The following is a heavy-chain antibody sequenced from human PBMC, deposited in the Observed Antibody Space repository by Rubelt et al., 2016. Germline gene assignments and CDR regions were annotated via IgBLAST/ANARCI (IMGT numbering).Heavy chain of an antibody. CDR3: AGLGGGKYYFDY. Sequence: QKFQGRVTITADKSTSTAYMELSSLRSEDTAVYYCAGLGGGKYYFDYWGQGTLVTVSS. D-gene: IGHD3-16*01. V-gene: IGHV1-69*02. J-gene: IGHJ4*02.